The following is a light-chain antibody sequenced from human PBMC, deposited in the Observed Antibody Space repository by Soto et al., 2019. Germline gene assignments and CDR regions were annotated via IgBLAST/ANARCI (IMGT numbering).Light chain of an antibody. CDR3: QQYNSWPLT. CDR2: GAS. Sequence: EIVMMESPATRSVSPGERSTLSCRASQSVSSNLAWYQQKPGQAPRLLIYGASTRATGVPARFSGSGSGTEFTLSISSLQSEHFAVYYCQQYNSWPLTFGGGTKV. J-gene: IGKJ4*01. CDR1: QSVSSN. V-gene: IGKV3-15*01.